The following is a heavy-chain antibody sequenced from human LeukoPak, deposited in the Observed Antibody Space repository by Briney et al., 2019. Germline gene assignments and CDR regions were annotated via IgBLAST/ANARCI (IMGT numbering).Heavy chain of an antibody. Sequence: LXXSCAASXXTXXNAXMSWVRXAPGQGLXWVXRIEHKADGGATHYAASVEGRFTISRDDSQNTLYLQMNSLKIEDAAAYYCTIDKLELRQFDSWGQGTLVTVSS. CDR2: IEHKADGGAT. CDR3: TIDKLELRQFDS. J-gene: IGHJ4*02. V-gene: IGHV3-15*04. CDR1: XXTXXNAX. D-gene: IGHD1-7*01.